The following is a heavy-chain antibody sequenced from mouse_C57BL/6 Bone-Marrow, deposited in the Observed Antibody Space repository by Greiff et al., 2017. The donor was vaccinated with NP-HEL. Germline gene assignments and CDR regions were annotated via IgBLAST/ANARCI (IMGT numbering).Heavy chain of an antibody. CDR1: GYTFTSYW. D-gene: IGHD1-1*01. CDR3: ARHYYGSSLFDY. CDR2: INPNNGGT. V-gene: IGHV1-18*01. Sequence: VQLQQPGAELVKPGASVKMSCKASGYTFTSYWITWVKQSHGKSLEWIGDINPNNGGTIYNQKFKGKATLTVDKSSSTAYMELRSLTSEDTAVYYCARHYYGSSLFDYWGQGTTLTVSS. J-gene: IGHJ2*01.